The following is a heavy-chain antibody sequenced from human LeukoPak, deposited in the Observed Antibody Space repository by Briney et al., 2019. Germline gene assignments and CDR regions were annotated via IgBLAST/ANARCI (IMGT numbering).Heavy chain of an antibody. CDR3: AKAADQYYYYYFYYMDV. D-gene: IGHD2-2*01. Sequence: GGSLRLSCAASGFTFSSYGMHWVRQAPGKGLEWVAFIRYDGSNKYYADSVKGRFTISRDNSKNTLYLQMNSLRAEDTAVYYCAKAADQYYYYYFYYMDVWGKGTTVTVSS. CDR2: IRYDGSNK. CDR1: GFTFSSYG. V-gene: IGHV3-30*02. J-gene: IGHJ6*03.